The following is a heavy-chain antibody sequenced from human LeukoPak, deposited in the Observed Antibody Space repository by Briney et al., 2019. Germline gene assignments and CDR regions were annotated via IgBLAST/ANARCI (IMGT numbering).Heavy chain of an antibody. CDR3: ARDKVVPDALWNHAFDV. CDR2: IIPIFGTA. Sequence: SVKVSCKTSGGIFKSYALSWVRQAPGQGLEWMGGIIPIFGTANYAESFKGRVAFTADESTSTVYMELSSLRSEDTAVYYCARDKVVPDALWNHAFDVWGQGAMVTVSS. CDR1: GGIFKSYA. J-gene: IGHJ3*01. V-gene: IGHV1-69*13. D-gene: IGHD2-2*01.